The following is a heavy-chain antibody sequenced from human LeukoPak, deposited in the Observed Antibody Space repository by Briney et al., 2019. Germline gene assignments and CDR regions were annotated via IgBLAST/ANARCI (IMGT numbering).Heavy chain of an antibody. V-gene: IGHV3-43*02. J-gene: IGHJ4*02. D-gene: IGHD5-18*01. CDR1: GFTFDDYA. CDR3: ASLDTFDY. CDR2: ISGDGGST. Sequence: GGSLRLSCAASGFTFDDYAMHWVRQAPGKGLEWVSLISGDGGSTYYADSVKGRFTISRDNSKNSLYLQMNSLRTVDTALYYCASLDTFDYWGQGTLVTVSS.